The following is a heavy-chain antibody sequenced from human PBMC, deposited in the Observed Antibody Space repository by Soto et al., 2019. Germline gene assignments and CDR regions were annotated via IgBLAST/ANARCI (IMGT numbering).Heavy chain of an antibody. CDR3: ARDREWELHDAFDI. CDR2: TYYRSKWYN. J-gene: IGHJ3*02. D-gene: IGHD1-26*01. Sequence: SQTLSLTCAISGDSVSSNSAAWNWIRQSPSRGLEWLGRTYYRSKWYNDYAVSVKSRITINPDTTKNHFSLQLHSVTPEATAVYSCARDREWELHDAFDIWGQGTMVTVSS. V-gene: IGHV6-1*01. CDR1: GDSVSSNSAA.